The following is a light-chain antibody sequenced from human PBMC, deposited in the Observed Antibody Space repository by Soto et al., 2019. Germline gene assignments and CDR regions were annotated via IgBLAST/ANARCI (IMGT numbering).Light chain of an antibody. J-gene: IGLJ1*01. CDR2: DDD. V-gene: IGLV1-51*01. CDR3: GSWDSSLRAYV. CDR1: SSNIGGNS. Sequence: QSVMTQPPSVSAAPGQRVTISCSGSSSNIGGNSVSWYQQLPGTAPKLLIYDDDKRPSGIPDRFSGSKSGTSATLGITGFQTGDEADHYCGSWDSSLRAYVFGTGPKVTVL.